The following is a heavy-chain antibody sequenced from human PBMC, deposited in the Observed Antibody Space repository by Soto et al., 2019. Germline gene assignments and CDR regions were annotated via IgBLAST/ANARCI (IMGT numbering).Heavy chain of an antibody. J-gene: IGHJ6*02. V-gene: IGHV1-69*01. Sequence: QVQVVQAGVEVRRPGSSVKVSCKASGDTFQNCVISCVRQAPGQGLEWMGGIIPLFGTTDFAKRVQGRLTITTDESTTTAYMEMSRLRSEDTATYYGAAELGFGKLSVVWGQGTTVIVSS. CDR3: AAELGFGKLSVV. CDR2: IIPLFGTT. D-gene: IGHD3-10*01. CDR1: GDTFQNCV.